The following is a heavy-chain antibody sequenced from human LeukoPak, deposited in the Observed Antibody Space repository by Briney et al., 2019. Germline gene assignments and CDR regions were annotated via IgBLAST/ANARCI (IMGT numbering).Heavy chain of an antibody. CDR2: IIPIFGTA. Sequence: GASVKVSCKASGGTFISYAISWVRQAPGRGLEWMGGIIPIFGTANYAQKFQGRVTITADESTSTAYMELSSLRSEDTAVYYCARDQDSSGYYLFDYWGQGTLVTVSS. D-gene: IGHD3-22*01. V-gene: IGHV1-69*01. CDR3: ARDQDSSGYYLFDY. CDR1: GGTFISYA. J-gene: IGHJ4*02.